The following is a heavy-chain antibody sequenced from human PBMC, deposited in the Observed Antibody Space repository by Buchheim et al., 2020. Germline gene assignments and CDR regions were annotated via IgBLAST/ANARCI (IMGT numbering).Heavy chain of an antibody. CDR1: GGSFSGYY. Sequence: QVQLQQWGAGLLKPSETLSLTCAVYGGSFSGYYWSWIRQPPGKGLEWIGEINHSGSTNYNPSLKSRVTISVDTSKNQSSPKLSSVTAADTAVYYCAPVVGVIPYYGMDVWGQGTT. J-gene: IGHJ6*02. CDR3: APVVGVIPYYGMDV. D-gene: IGHD3-16*01. V-gene: IGHV4-34*01. CDR2: INHSGST.